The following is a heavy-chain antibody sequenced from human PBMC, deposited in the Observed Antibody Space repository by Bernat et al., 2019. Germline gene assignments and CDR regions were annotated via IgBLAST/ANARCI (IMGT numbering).Heavy chain of an antibody. J-gene: IGHJ4*02. D-gene: IGHD2-2*02. Sequence: QVQLQESGPGLVKPSGTLSLTCAVSGGSISSSNWWSWVRQPPGKGLEWIGEIYHSGSTNYNPSLKSRVTISVDKSKNQFSLKLSSVTAADTAVYYCARVSFYCTSTSCYSGPYFDYWGQGTLVTVSS. CDR3: ARVSFYCTSTSCYSGPYFDY. V-gene: IGHV4-4*02. CDR2: IYHSGST. CDR1: GGSISSSNW.